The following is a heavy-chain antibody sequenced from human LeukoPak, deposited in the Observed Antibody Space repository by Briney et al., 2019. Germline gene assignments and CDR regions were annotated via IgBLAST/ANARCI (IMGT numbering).Heavy chain of an antibody. Sequence: GGSLRLSCAASGFTFSDYYMSWIRQAPGKGLEWVSYISSSGSTIYYADSVKGRFNISRDNAKNSLYLQMNSLRAEDTAVYYCARGTIAAAGTPLLSPDYWGQGTLVTVSS. D-gene: IGHD6-13*01. CDR1: GFTFSDYY. J-gene: IGHJ4*02. CDR3: ARGTIAAAGTPLLSPDY. CDR2: ISSSGSTI. V-gene: IGHV3-11*01.